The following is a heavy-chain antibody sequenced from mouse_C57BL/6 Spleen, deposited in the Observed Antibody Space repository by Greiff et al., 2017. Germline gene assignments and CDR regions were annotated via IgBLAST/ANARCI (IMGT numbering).Heavy chain of an antibody. CDR1: GYTFTDYN. CDR2: INPNNGGT. V-gene: IGHV1-18*01. J-gene: IGHJ1*03. Sequence: EVQLQQSGPELVKPGASVKIPCKASGYTFTDYNMDWVKQSHGKSLEWIGDINPNNGGTIYNQKFKSKATLTVDKASSTAYMELRSLTSEDTAVYYCARYDYDRDWYFDVWGTGTTVTVSS. D-gene: IGHD2-4*01. CDR3: ARYDYDRDWYFDV.